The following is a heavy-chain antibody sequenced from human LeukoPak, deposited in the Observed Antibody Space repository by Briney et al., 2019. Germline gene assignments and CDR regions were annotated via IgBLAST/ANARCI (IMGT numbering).Heavy chain of an antibody. CDR1: GYTFTSYD. D-gene: IGHD6-13*01. CDR3: ASRPQSSSWYGGYLS. J-gene: IGHJ4*02. V-gene: IGHV1-8*01. Sequence: ASVKVSCKASGYTFTSYDINWVRQATGHGLEWMGWMNPNSGNTGYAQKFQGRVTMTRNTSISTAYMELSSLRSEDTAVYYCASRPQSSSWYGGYLSWGQGTLVTVSS. CDR2: MNPNSGNT.